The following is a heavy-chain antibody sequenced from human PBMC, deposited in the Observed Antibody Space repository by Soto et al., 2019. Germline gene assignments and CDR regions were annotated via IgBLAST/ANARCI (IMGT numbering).Heavy chain of an antibody. D-gene: IGHD3-10*01. CDR3: TRAAWFPYLSFY. Sequence: GGSLRLSCAASGFTFSRFGLHWVRQAPGKGLEWISYISSSGSTAYYASSVEGRFTISRDNANNSVYLQMDSLRAEDTALYYCTRAAWFPYLSFYWGQGA. CDR2: ISSSGSTA. J-gene: IGHJ4*02. CDR1: GFTFSRFG. V-gene: IGHV3-48*03.